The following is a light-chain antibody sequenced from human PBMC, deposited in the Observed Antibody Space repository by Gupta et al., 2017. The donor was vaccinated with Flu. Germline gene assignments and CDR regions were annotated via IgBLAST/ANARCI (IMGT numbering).Light chain of an antibody. CDR3: QQYGSSLRT. Sequence: ERATLSCWASQTIASNYLAGDQQKPGHAPRLHISGASSRATGIPDRVSGSGSGTDFTLTISRLEPEDFAVYYCQQYGSSLRTFGQGTKVEIK. V-gene: IGKV3-20*01. J-gene: IGKJ1*01. CDR2: GAS. CDR1: QTIASNY.